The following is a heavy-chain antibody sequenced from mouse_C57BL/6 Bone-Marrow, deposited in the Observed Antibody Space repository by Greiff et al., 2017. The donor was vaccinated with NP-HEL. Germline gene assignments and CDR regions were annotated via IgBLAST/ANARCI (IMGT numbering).Heavy chain of an antibody. V-gene: IGHV1-61*01. CDR2: IYPSDSET. D-gene: IGHD1-1*01. J-gene: IGHJ4*01. CDR3: ARSGYYDGGDYYAMDY. CDR1: GYTFTSYW. Sequence: VQLQQPGAELVRPGSSVKLSCKASGYTFTSYWMDWVKQRPGQGLEWIGNIYPSDSETHYNQKFKDKATLTVDKSSSTAYMQLSSLTSEDSAFYYCARSGYYDGGDYYAMDYWGQGTSVTVSS.